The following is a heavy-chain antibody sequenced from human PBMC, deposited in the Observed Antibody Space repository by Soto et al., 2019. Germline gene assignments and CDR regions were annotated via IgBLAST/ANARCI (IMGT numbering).Heavy chain of an antibody. V-gene: IGHV4-4*02. D-gene: IGHD2-15*01. J-gene: IGHJ4*02. Sequence: QVQLQESGPRLVKPSGTLSLTCGVSGDSFSSSNWWTWVRQSPGKGLEWIGDILHTGSTDYSPSRRSRVTLSRDASKKEFYLNLTSVTSTDTSIYYCARSPRRVDGKWYLDSWGQGALVTVSS. CDR3: ARSPRRVDGKWYLDS. CDR2: ILHTGST. CDR1: GDSFSSSNW.